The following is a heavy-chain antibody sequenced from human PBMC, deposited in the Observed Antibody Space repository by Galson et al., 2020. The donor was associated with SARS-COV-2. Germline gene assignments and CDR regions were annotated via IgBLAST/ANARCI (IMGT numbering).Heavy chain of an antibody. D-gene: IGHD3-22*01. CDR2: IFYSGST. CDR3: ARDSSGNYYSAFDI. V-gene: IGHV4-39*01. Sequence: SETLSLTCTVSGGSINTNNFYWGWIRQPPGKGLEWIGSIFYSGSTYYNPSLKSRVTMFVDTSKNQFSLRLNSVTAAATAVYYCARDSSGNYYSAFDIWGQGTVVSVSS. CDR1: GGSINTNNFY. J-gene: IGHJ3*02.